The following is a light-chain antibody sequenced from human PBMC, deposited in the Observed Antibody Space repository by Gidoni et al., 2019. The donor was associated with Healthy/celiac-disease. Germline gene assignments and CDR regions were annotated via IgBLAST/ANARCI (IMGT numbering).Light chain of an antibody. CDR2: LGS. CDR3: MQALQTPPT. CDR1: QSLLHSNGYNY. J-gene: IGKJ2*01. V-gene: IGKV2-28*01. Sequence: IVMPQSPLSLPVTPGEPASTPCRSSQSLLHSNGYNYLDWYLQKPGQAPQLLIYLGSNRASGVPDRFSGSGSGTDFTLKISRVEAEDVGVYYCMQALQTPPTFGQGTKLEIK.